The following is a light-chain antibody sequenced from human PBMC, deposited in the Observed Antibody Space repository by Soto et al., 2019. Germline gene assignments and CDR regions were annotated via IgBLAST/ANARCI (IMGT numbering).Light chain of an antibody. Sequence: EIVLTQSPGTLSLSPGERATLSCRASQSVSGSYLAWYQQKPGQAPRLLIYGASSRATGIPARFSGSGSGTDFTLTISSLEPEDFAVYYCQQRSNWPPITFGQGTRLEIK. J-gene: IGKJ5*01. CDR3: QQRSNWPPIT. V-gene: IGKV3D-20*02. CDR2: GAS. CDR1: QSVSGSY.